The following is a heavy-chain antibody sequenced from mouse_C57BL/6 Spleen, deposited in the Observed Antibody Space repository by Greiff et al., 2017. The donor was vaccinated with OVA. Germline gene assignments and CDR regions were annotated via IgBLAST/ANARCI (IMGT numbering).Heavy chain of an antibody. V-gene: IGHV5-17*01. CDR2: ISSGSSTI. CDR1: GFTFSDYG. CDR3: ARGPEGFAY. Sequence: DVKLQESGGGLVKPGGSLKLSCAASGFTFSDYGMHWVRQAPEKGLEWVAYISSGSSTIYYADTVKGRFTISRDNAKNTLFLQMTSLRSEDTAMYYCARGPEGFAYWGQGTLVTVSA. J-gene: IGHJ3*01.